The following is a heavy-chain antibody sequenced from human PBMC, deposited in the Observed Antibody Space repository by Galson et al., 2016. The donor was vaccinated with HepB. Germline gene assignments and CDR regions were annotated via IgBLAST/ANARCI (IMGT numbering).Heavy chain of an antibody. CDR3: TRPSDYCSGASCYGYSYGGG. D-gene: IGHD2-15*01. Sequence: QSGAEVKRPGESLKISCKGSGYSFTGYWIGWVRQMPGKGLEWMGIIYPGDSDARYSPSFQGQVTISADTSISTAYLQWSSLRASDTAMYYCTRPSDYCSGASCYGYSYGGGWGQGTTVTVSS. J-gene: IGHJ6*02. CDR1: GYSFTGYW. V-gene: IGHV5-51*01. CDR2: IYPGDSDA.